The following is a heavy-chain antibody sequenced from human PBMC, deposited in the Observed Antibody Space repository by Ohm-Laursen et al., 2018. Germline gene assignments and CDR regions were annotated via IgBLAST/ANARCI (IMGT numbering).Heavy chain of an antibody. CDR1: GGAISSYY. CDR2: INISGT. J-gene: IGHJ4*02. V-gene: IGHV4-4*07. CDR3: AVSEVRYSFTYLADF. D-gene: IGHD3-9*01. Sequence: GTLSLTCIISGGAISSYYWSWIRQPAGKGLEWIGRINISGTNYNPSLKSRVTMSVDTSKNQFSLKLTSVTAADTAVYYCAVSEVRYSFTYLADFWGQGTLVTVPS.